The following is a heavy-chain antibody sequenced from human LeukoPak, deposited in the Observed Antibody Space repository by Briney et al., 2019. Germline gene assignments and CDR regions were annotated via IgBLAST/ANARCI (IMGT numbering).Heavy chain of an antibody. CDR2: ISSSGSTT. V-gene: IGHV3-48*03. CDR1: GSTFSGYE. CDR3: ARDSGSYPYYFDY. D-gene: IGHD1-26*01. Sequence: PGGSLRLSCAASGSTFSGYEMNWVRQAPGKGLEWLSYISSSGSTTYPADSVKGRFIISRDNAKNSLYLQMNSLRVEDTAVYYCARDSGSYPYYFDYWGQGTLVTVSS. J-gene: IGHJ4*02.